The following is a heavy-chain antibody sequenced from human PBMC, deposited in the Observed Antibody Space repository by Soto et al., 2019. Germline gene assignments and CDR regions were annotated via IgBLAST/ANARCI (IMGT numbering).Heavy chain of an antibody. CDR1: GGTFSTFG. Sequence: SVKVSCKASGGTFSTFGISWVRQAPRQGLEWMGGIIPFFGTARYSQKFEDRITITADESTNTVYMDLRSLTSEDTAIYYCAKSAPMDAGDKYYYDFWGQGALVTVSS. CDR3: AKSAPMDAGDKYYYDF. CDR2: IIPFFGTA. J-gene: IGHJ4*02. D-gene: IGHD4-17*01. V-gene: IGHV1-69*13.